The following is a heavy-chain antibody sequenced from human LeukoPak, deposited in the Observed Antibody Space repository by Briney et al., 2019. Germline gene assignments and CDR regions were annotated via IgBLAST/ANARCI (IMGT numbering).Heavy chain of an antibody. CDR3: ARVHCSGRGCFQRYDGFHI. Sequence: GGSLRLSCAASGFIFSDYSMNWVRQAPGKGLEWVSSISSDSGYIYYADSVRGRFTVSRDNAKSSLFLQMNSLRDDDTAVYYCARVHCSGRGCFQRYDGFHIWGQGTVVTVSA. D-gene: IGHD2-15*01. CDR2: ISSDSGYI. J-gene: IGHJ3*02. CDR1: GFIFSDYS. V-gene: IGHV3-21*01.